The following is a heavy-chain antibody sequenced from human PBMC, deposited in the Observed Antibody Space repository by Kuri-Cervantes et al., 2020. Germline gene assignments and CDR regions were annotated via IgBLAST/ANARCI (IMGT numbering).Heavy chain of an antibody. V-gene: IGHV4-38-2*02. CDR1: GYSISSGYY. CDR2: IHHSEPT. J-gene: IGHJ4*02. Sequence: GSLRLSCTVSGYSISSGYYWGWIRQPPGEGLEWIGSIHHSEPTYYNPSLKSRVTISIDTPKNQFSLRVTSVTAADTAVYYCARDGQSNDPESGYYFEYWGQGALVTVSS. CDR3: ARDGQSNDPESGYYFEY. D-gene: IGHD2-8*01.